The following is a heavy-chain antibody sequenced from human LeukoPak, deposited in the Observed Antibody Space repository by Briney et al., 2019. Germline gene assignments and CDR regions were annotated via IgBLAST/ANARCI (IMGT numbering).Heavy chain of an antibody. V-gene: IGHV3-49*04. J-gene: IGHJ4*02. CDR3: SRDSHGDDVYDY. CDR2: IRRRAYGGTT. CDR1: GFTFEDFA. Sequence: GGSLRLSCTVSGFTFEDFAMTWVRQAPGKGLEWVGFIRRRAYGGTTDYAASVKGRFIISIDDSKNIAFLQMNSLKTEDTAIYFCSRDSHGDDVYDYWGQGTLVTVSS. D-gene: IGHD1-1*01.